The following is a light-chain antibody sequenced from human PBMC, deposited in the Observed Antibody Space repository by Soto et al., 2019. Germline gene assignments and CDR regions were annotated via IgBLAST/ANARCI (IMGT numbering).Light chain of an antibody. CDR3: AAWEDSLSGRL. CDR1: SSNIGSNY. Sequence: QSVLTQPPSASGTPGQRVTISCSGSSSNIGSNYLYWYQQFPGTAPKLLIYKNNQRPSGVPDRFSGSKSGTSASLAISGLRSEDEADYYCAAWEDSLSGRLFGGGTKVTVL. V-gene: IGLV1-47*01. J-gene: IGLJ3*02. CDR2: KNN.